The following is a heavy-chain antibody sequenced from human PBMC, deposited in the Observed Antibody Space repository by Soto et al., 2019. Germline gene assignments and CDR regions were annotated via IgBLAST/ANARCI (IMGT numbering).Heavy chain of an antibody. D-gene: IGHD6-13*01. V-gene: IGHV3-33*01. J-gene: IGHJ6*02. CDR1: GFTFSSYG. CDR2: IWYDGSNK. Sequence: GGSLRLSCAASGFTFSSYGMHWVRQAPGKGLEWVAVIWYDGSNKYYADSVKGRFTISRDNSKNTLYLQMNSLRAEDTAVYYCARGWQQLAYGMDVWGQGTTVTVSS. CDR3: ARGWQQLAYGMDV.